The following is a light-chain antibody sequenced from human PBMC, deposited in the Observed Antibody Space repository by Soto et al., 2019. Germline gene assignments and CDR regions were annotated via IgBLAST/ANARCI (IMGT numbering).Light chain of an antibody. J-gene: IGKJ5*01. Sequence: EIVLTQSPGTLSLSPGDGATLSCRASQSVSSNLAWYQQKPGQAPRLLIYGASTRATGIPARFSGSGSGTEFTLTISSLQSEDFAVYYCQQYNNWPPITFGQGTRLEI. CDR3: QQYNNWPPIT. CDR2: GAS. V-gene: IGKV3-15*01. CDR1: QSVSSN.